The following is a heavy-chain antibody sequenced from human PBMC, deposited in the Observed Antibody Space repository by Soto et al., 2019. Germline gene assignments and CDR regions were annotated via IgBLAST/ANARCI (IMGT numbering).Heavy chain of an antibody. CDR2: ISYDGSNK. V-gene: IGHV3-30*18. CDR1: GFTFSSYG. CDR3: ANDGSGYFDY. D-gene: IGHD6-19*01. J-gene: IGHJ4*02. Sequence: QVQLVESGGGVVQPGRSLRLSCAASGFTFSSYGMHWVRQAPGKGLEWVAVISYDGSNKYYADSVKGRFTISRDNSKNTLYLQMNSLRAEDTAVYYCANDGSGYFDYWGQGTLVTVSS.